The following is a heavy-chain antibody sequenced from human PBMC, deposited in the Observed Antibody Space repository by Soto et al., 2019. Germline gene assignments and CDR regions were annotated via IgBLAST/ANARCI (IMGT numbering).Heavy chain of an antibody. CDR2: IYSGGST. V-gene: IGHV3-53*04. Sequence: EVQLVESGGGLVQPGGSLRLSCAASGFTVSSNYMSWVRQAPGKGLEWVSVIYSGGSTYYADSVKGRFTISRHNSKNTLYLQMHSLRAEDTAVYYCARGYSSSWRHFDYWGQGTLVTVSS. D-gene: IGHD6-13*01. CDR1: GFTVSSNY. CDR3: ARGYSSSWRHFDY. J-gene: IGHJ4*02.